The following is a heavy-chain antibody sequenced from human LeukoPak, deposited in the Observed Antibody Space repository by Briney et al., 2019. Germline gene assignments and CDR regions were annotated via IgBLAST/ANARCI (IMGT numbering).Heavy chain of an antibody. Sequence: PSETLSLTCAVYGGSFSGYYWSWTRQPPGKGLEWIGEINHSGSTNYNPSLKSRVTISVDTSKNQFSLKLSSVTAADTAVYYCARVGGGDPNWFDPWGQGTLVTVSS. V-gene: IGHV4-34*01. CDR2: INHSGST. J-gene: IGHJ5*02. D-gene: IGHD2-21*02. CDR3: ARVGGGDPNWFDP. CDR1: GGSFSGYY.